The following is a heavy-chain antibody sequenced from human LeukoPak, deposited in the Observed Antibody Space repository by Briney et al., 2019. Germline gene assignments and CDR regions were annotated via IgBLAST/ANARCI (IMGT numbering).Heavy chain of an antibody. J-gene: IGHJ4*02. D-gene: IGHD1-1*01. Sequence: GGSLRLSCAASGFTFSSYWMSWMRQAPGKGLEWVANIKYDGNEEYYVDSVRGRFTISRDNAKNSLYLQLNNLRVEDTAVYYCKSGGAAPGSFDYWGQGTLVTVSP. CDR1: GFTFSSYW. V-gene: IGHV3-7*01. CDR3: KSGGAAPGSFDY. CDR2: IKYDGNEE.